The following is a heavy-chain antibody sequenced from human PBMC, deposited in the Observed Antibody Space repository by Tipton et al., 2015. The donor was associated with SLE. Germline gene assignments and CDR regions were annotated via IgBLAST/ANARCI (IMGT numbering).Heavy chain of an antibody. Sequence: TLSLTCTVSGGSITSSGYYWDWIRQPPGKGLEWIGNIYYSGSTYYNPSLKSRVIISVDTSKNQFSLKLSSVTAADTAVYYCARLGRGLLLDYWGQGTLVTVSS. D-gene: IGHD2-2*01. CDR1: GGSITSSGYY. CDR3: ARLGRGLLLDY. V-gene: IGHV4-39*01. CDR2: IYYSGST. J-gene: IGHJ4*02.